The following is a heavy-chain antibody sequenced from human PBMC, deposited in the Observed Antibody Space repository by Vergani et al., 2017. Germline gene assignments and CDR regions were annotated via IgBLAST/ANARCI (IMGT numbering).Heavy chain of an antibody. CDR2: IYYSGST. Sequence: QLQLQESGPGLVKPSETLSLTCTVSGGSISSSSYYWGWIRQPPGKGLEWIGSIYYSGSTYYNPSLKSRVTISVDTSKNQFSLKLSSVTAADTAVYYCARHSPYSNYESNYYYYGMDVWGQGTTVTVSS. J-gene: IGHJ6*02. V-gene: IGHV4-39*01. CDR1: GGSISSSSYY. CDR3: ARHSPYSNYESNYYYYGMDV. D-gene: IGHD4-11*01.